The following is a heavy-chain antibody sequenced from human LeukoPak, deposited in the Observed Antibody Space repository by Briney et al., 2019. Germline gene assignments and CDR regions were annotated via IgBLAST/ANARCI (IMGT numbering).Heavy chain of an antibody. Sequence: GGSLRLSCAASGFTFSSYWMSWVRQAPGKGLEWVANIKQDGSEKSYVDSVKGRFTISRDNTKNSLYLQMYSLRAEDTAVYYCARGQTTMTNWGQGTLVTVSS. V-gene: IGHV3-7*03. D-gene: IGHD4-17*01. CDR1: GFTFSSYW. CDR3: ARGQTTMTN. CDR2: IKQDGSEK. J-gene: IGHJ4*02.